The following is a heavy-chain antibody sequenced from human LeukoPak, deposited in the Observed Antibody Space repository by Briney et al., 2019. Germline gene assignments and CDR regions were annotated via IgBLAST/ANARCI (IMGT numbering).Heavy chain of an antibody. Sequence: SQTLSLTCAISGDSVSSNSAAWNWLRQSPSRGLEWLGRTYYRSKWYNDYAVSVKSRITINPDTSKNQFSLQLNSVTPEDTAVYYCAREDGIVATIFDYWGQGTLVTVSS. D-gene: IGHD5-12*01. CDR2: TYYRSKWYN. V-gene: IGHV6-1*01. CDR1: GDSVSSNSAA. CDR3: AREDGIVATIFDY. J-gene: IGHJ4*02.